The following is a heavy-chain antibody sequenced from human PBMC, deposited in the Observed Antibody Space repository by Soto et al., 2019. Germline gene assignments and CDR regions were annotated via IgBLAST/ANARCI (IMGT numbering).Heavy chain of an antibody. CDR3: ERAKYDYASHNGGWFDP. J-gene: IGHJ5*02. D-gene: IGHD3-10*01. V-gene: IGHV3-21*01. CDR1: GFTFSSYS. Sequence: GGSLRLSCAASGFTFSSYSMNWVRQAPGKGLEWVSSISSSSTDIYYADSVKGRFAIARDNAKNSLYLQMKSLRAEDTAVDYCERAKYDYASHNGGWFDPWGQGTLVTVSS. CDR2: ISSSSTDI.